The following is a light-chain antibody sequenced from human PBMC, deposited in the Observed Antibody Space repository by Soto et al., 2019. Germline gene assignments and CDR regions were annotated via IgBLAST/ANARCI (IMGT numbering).Light chain of an antibody. V-gene: IGLV2-8*01. CDR2: EVT. J-gene: IGLJ3*02. Sequence: QSALTQPPSASGSPGQSVTISCTGTGSDIGAYTYVSWYQHHPGTAPKLIIYEVTKRPSGVPDRFSGSKSGNTASLTVSGLQTEDEADYYCYSYAGRNIWVFGGGTKLTVL. CDR1: GSDIGAYTY. CDR3: YSYAGRNIWV.